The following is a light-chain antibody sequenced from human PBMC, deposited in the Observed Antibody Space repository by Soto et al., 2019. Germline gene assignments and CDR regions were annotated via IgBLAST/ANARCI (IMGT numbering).Light chain of an antibody. J-gene: IGKJ1*01. CDR2: DAS. V-gene: IGKV3-15*01. CDR3: QQYYKLPWT. CDR1: QSVSSY. Sequence: EIVLTQSPGALSLSPGERATLSCRASQSVSSYLAWYQQKPGQAPRLLIYDASNRATGIPARFSGSGSGTEFTLTISSLQSEDFAVYCCQQYYKLPWTFGQGTKVDI.